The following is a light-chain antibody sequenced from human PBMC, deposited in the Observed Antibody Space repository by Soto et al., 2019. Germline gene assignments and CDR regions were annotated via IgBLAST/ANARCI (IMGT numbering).Light chain of an antibody. Sequence: EVVLTQSPATLSLSPGERTTLSCRASQSVGSYLAWFQQKPGQAPRLIIYEASNRATGIPARFSGSGSGTDFTLTISSLEPEDFAVYYCQQRNSWPVTFGQGTRLEIK. CDR1: QSVGSY. CDR2: EAS. J-gene: IGKJ5*01. CDR3: QQRNSWPVT. V-gene: IGKV3-11*01.